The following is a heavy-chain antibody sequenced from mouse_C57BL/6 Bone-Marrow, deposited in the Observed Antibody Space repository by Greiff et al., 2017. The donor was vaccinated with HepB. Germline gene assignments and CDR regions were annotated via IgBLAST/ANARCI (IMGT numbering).Heavy chain of an antibody. J-gene: IGHJ1*03. Sequence: VQLQQSGAELVKPGASVKLSCKASGYTFTSYWMHWVKQRPGQGLEWIGMIHPNSGSTNYNEKFKSKATLTVDKSSSTAYMQLSSLTSEDSAVYYCARRTVVPYWYFDVWGTGTTVTVSS. CDR3: ARRTVVPYWYFDV. CDR2: IHPNSGST. V-gene: IGHV1-64*01. CDR1: GYTFTSYW. D-gene: IGHD1-1*01.